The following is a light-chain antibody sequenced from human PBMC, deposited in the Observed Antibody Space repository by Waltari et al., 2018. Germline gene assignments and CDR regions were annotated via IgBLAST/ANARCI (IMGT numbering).Light chain of an antibody. V-gene: IGKV3-11*01. CDR3: QQYDNLPYT. Sequence: EIVLTQSPATLSLSPGERATLSCRASESIDSHLAWYQQKPGQAPSLLIYDASNRATGIPARFSGSRSGTDFTLTISSLDPEDFAVYYCQQYDNLPYTFGQGTKLEIK. J-gene: IGKJ2*01. CDR2: DAS. CDR1: ESIDSH.